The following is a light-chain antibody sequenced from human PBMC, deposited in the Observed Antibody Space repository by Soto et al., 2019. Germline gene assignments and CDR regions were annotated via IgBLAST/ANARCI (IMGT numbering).Light chain of an antibody. V-gene: IGLV2-8*01. CDR1: SSDVGGYNF. Sequence: QSVLTQPPSASGSPGHSVTISCTGTSSDVGGYNFVSWYQQHPGKAPKLMVYEVHKRPSGVPDRFSGSKSGNTASLTVSGLQADDEAEYYCSSYADSDLRVFGGGTKLTVL. CDR3: SSYADSDLRV. CDR2: EVH. J-gene: IGLJ2*01.